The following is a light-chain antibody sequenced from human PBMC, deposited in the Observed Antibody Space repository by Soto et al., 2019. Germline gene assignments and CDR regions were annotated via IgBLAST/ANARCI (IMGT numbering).Light chain of an antibody. Sequence: EIVMTQSPATLSVSPGERATLYCRASHSVSSNLAWYQQKPGQAPRLLIYGVSARASGIPARFSGSGSVTEFTLNISSLQSEDFAVYYCHQYNNWPLTFGGGTKVEIK. CDR1: HSVSSN. J-gene: IGKJ4*01. V-gene: IGKV3-15*01. CDR3: HQYNNWPLT. CDR2: GVS.